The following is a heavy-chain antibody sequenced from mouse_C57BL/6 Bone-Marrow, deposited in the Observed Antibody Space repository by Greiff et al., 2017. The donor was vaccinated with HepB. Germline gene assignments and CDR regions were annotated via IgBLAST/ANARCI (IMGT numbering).Heavy chain of an antibody. Sequence: QVHVKQSGAELARPGASVKLSRKASGYTFTSYGISWVKQRTGQGLEWIGEIYPRSGNTYYNEKFKGKATLTADKSSSTAYMELRSLTSEDSAVYFCAIITTVVECYWGQGTSVTVSS. V-gene: IGHV1-81*01. CDR2: IYPRSGNT. CDR3: AIITTVVECY. CDR1: GYTFTSYG. J-gene: IGHJ4*01. D-gene: IGHD1-1*01.